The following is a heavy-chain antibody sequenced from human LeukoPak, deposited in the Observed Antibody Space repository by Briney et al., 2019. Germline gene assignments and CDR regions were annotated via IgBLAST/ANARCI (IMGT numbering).Heavy chain of an antibody. CDR3: ARYSQDGSGSYYPYYFDY. CDR1: GGSISSYY. V-gene: IGHV4-59*01. J-gene: IGHJ4*02. D-gene: IGHD3-10*01. Sequence: PSETLSLTCTVSGGSISSYYWSWIRQPPGKGLEWIGYIYYSGSTNYNPSLKSRVTISVDTSKNQFSLKLSSVTAADTAVYYCARYSQDGSGSYYPYYFDYWGQGTLVTVSS. CDR2: IYYSGST.